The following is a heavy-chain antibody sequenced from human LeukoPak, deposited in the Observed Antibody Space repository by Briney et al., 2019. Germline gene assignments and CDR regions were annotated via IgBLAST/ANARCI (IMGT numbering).Heavy chain of an antibody. V-gene: IGHV3-66*01. CDR2: IYSGGST. CDR1: GFTVSSNY. D-gene: IGHD2-15*01. CDR3: AREYCSGGSCYFDY. J-gene: IGHJ4*02. Sequence: GGSLRLSCAASGFTVSSNYMSWVRQAPGKGLEWVSVIYSGGSTYYADSVKGRFTISRDNSKNTLYLQMSSLRAEDTAVYYCAREYCSGGSCYFDYWGQGTLVTVSS.